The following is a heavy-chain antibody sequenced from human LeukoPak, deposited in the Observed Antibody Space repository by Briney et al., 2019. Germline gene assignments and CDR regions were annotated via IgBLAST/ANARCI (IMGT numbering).Heavy chain of an antibody. CDR3: ARYSSSWSPNYYYGMDV. CDR1: GFTFSSYW. CDR2: IKQDGSEK. D-gene: IGHD6-13*01. J-gene: IGHJ6*02. Sequence: PGGSLRLSCAASGFTFSSYWMSWVRQAPGNGLEWVANIKQDGSEKYYVDSVKGRFTISRDNAKNSLYLQMNSLRAEDTAVYYRARYSSSWSPNYYYGMDVWGQGTTVTVSS. V-gene: IGHV3-7*01.